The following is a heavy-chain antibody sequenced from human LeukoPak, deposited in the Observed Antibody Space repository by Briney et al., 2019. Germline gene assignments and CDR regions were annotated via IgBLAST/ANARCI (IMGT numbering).Heavy chain of an antibody. V-gene: IGHV3-7*01. CDR2: INQDGSEK. D-gene: IGHD6-13*01. CDR3: AKAFNSSWHN. J-gene: IGHJ4*02. CDR1: GFTFSSYW. Sequence: GGSLRLSCAASGFTFSSYWMSWVRQAPGKGLEWVANINQDGSEKYYVDSVKGRFTISRDNARNSLYLQMSSLRAEDTAVYYCAKAFNSSWHNWGQGTLVTVSS.